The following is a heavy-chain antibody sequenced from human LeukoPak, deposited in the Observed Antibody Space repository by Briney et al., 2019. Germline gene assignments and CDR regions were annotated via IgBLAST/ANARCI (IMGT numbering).Heavy chain of an antibody. J-gene: IGHJ4*02. D-gene: IGHD6-13*01. CDR3: VRVTTSSWFEGYFDY. CDR2: FYHGGST. CDR1: GYSISSGYY. V-gene: IGHV4-38-2*02. Sequence: SETLSLTCTVSGYSISSGYYWGWIRQPPGKGLEWIGNFYHGGSTYYNPSLKSRVTMSGDTSKNQFSLNLSSVTAADTAVYFCVRVTTSSWFEGYFDYWGQGTLVSVSS.